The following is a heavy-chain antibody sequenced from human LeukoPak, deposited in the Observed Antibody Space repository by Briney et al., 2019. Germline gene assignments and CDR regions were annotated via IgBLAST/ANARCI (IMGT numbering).Heavy chain of an antibody. V-gene: IGHV3-30-3*01. CDR2: ISYDGSNK. J-gene: IGHJ4*02. D-gene: IGHD4-17*01. CDR1: GFTFSSYW. CDR3: ARDKILIYGRYFDY. Sequence: PGGSLRLSCAASGFTFSSYWMSWVRQAPGKGLEWVAVISYDGSNKYYADSVKGRFTISRDNSKNTLYLQMNSLRAEDTAVYYCARDKILIYGRYFDYWGQGTLVTVSS.